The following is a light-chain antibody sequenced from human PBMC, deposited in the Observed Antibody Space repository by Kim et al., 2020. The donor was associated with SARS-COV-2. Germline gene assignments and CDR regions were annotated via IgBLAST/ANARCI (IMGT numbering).Light chain of an antibody. J-gene: IGKJ2*01. Sequence: PGERATLSCRASQSIHNSYVVWYQQRPGQAPRLLIYGASSRATGIPDRFSGSGSGTDFTLTISRLEPEDFAVYYCQQYGSSPAYTFGQGTKLEI. CDR3: QQYGSSPAYT. V-gene: IGKV3-20*01. CDR2: GAS. CDR1: QSIHNSY.